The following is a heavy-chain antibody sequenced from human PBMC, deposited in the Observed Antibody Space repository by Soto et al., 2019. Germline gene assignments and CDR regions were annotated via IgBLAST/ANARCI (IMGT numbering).Heavy chain of an antibody. V-gene: IGHV3-23*01. CDR1: GFTFSSYA. J-gene: IGHJ4*02. CDR3: AKRRGAGGHFDY. CDR2: VSIGGST. Sequence: HPGGSLRLSCAASGFTFSSYAMGWVRQGPGKGLECVAVVSIGGSTHYADSVRGRFTISRDNSKNTLSLQMNSLTAEDTAVYFCAKRRGAGGHFDYWGQGALVTVSS. D-gene: IGHD2-15*01.